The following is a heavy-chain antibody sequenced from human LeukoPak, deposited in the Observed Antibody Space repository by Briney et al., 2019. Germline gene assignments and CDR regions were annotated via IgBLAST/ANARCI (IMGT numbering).Heavy chain of an antibody. CDR3: AREDITGTASYFDY. Sequence: SETLSLTCTVSGGSISSGGYYWSWIRQPPGKGLEWIGYIYYSGSTNYIPSLRSRLTISVDTSKNQFSLKLSSVTAADTAVYYCAREDITGTASYFDYWGQGTLVTVSS. D-gene: IGHD1-7*01. V-gene: IGHV4-61*08. CDR2: IYYSGST. CDR1: GGSISSGGYY. J-gene: IGHJ4*02.